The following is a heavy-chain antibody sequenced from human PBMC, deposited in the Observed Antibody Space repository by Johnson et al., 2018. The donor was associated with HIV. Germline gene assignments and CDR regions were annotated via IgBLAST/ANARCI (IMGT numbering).Heavy chain of an antibody. D-gene: IGHD1-26*01. CDR3: AKDEGGSYSQDAFDI. CDR2: INWNGGSI. V-gene: IGHV3-20*04. CDR1: GFTFDDYG. J-gene: IGHJ3*02. Sequence: EVQLVESGGGLVQPGGSLRLSCAASGFTFDDYGMSWVRQAPGKGLEWVSGINWNGGSIGYADSVKGRFTISRDNAKNSLYLQMNSLRAEDTALYYCAKDEGGSYSQDAFDIWGQGAMVTVSS.